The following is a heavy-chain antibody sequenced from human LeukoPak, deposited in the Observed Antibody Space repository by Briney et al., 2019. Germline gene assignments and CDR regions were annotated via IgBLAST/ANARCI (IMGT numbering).Heavy chain of an antibody. J-gene: IGHJ4*02. Sequence: SQTLSLTCAVSGYSINTNYYWGWIRQSPGKGLEWIGSFYYSGATYYKPSLKSRVAISVDTSKNQFSLKLNSVTAADTAMYYCARGSGSYSSNLDYWGQGTLVTVSS. CDR1: GYSINTNYY. V-gene: IGHV4-38-2*01. D-gene: IGHD3-10*01. CDR2: FYYSGAT. CDR3: ARGSGSYSSNLDY.